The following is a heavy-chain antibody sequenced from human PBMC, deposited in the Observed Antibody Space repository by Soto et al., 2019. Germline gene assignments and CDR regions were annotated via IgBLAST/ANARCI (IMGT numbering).Heavy chain of an antibody. CDR1: GFTFSEYS. V-gene: IGHV3-48*01. CDR2: IGTSTSTV. CDR3: ARDSAYSFDY. J-gene: IGHJ4*02. Sequence: EVQLVESGGGLVQPGGSLRLSCTASGFTFSEYSMNWVRQAPGKGLEWASYIGTSTSTVYYADSVEGRFSISRDNAKNSLYLQMDSLRAEDTAVYYCARDSAYSFDYWGQGILVTVSP. D-gene: IGHD2-15*01.